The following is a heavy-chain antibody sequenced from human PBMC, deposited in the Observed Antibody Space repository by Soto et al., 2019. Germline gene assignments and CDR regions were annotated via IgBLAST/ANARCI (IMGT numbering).Heavy chain of an antibody. Sequence: EVQLVESGGGLVKPGGSLTLSCVASGFTFTNAWMSWVRQAPGKGLEWVSAISGSGGSTYYADSVKGRFTISRDNSKNTLYLQMNSLRAEDTAVYYCAKDPPSSSRDYWGQGTLVTVSS. D-gene: IGHD6-6*01. CDR1: GFTFTNAW. V-gene: IGHV3-23*04. CDR3: AKDPPSSSRDY. CDR2: ISGSGGST. J-gene: IGHJ4*02.